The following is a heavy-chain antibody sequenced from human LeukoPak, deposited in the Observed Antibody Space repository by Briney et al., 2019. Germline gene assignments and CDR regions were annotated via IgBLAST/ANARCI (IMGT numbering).Heavy chain of an antibody. CDR3: ARSLVDTAMVTPLGPDY. Sequence: PSETLSLTCTVSGGSITSNFWNWIRQPPGKGLEWIGYIYNTMSTSYNPSLKSRATISGDTSKNQFSLKLNSVTAADTAVYYCARSLVDTAMVTPLGPDYWGQGTLVTVSS. V-gene: IGHV4-59*08. J-gene: IGHJ4*02. D-gene: IGHD5-18*01. CDR2: IYNTMST. CDR1: GGSITSNF.